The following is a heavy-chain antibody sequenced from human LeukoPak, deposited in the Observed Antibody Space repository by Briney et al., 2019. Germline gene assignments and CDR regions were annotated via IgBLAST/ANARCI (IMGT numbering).Heavy chain of an antibody. J-gene: IGHJ4*02. D-gene: IGHD2-2*02. CDR2: IYYTGST. CDR3: ARGSRLLYYYFDY. CDR1: GGSISSYY. V-gene: IGHV4-59*01. Sequence: SETLSLTCTVSGGSISSYYWSWIRQPPGKELEWIGYIYYTGSTNYNPSLKSRVTFSVDTSKNHLSLKLSSVTAADTAVYYCARGSRLLYYYFDYWGQGTLVTVSS.